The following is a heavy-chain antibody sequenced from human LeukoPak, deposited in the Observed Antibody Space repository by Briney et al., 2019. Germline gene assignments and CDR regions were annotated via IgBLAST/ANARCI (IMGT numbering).Heavy chain of an antibody. V-gene: IGHV4-61*05. J-gene: IGHJ2*01. D-gene: IGHD4-17*01. CDR1: GGSISSSSYY. Sequence: KPSETLSLTCIVSGGSISSSSYYWDWIRQPPGKGLEWIGYIYYSGSTNYNPSLKSRVTISVDTSKNQFSLKLSSVTAADTAVYYCARLNRDYGDYWYFDLWGRGTLVTVSS. CDR2: IYYSGST. CDR3: ARLNRDYGDYWYFDL.